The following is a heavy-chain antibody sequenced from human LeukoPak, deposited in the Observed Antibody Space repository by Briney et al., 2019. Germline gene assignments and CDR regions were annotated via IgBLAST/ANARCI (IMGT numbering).Heavy chain of an antibody. D-gene: IGHD3-22*01. CDR1: GYTLTELS. V-gene: IGHV1-24*01. CDR3: AASYDSSGYYHEYFQH. CDR2: FDHEGGET. Sequence: ASVKVSCKVSGYTLTELSMHWVRQAPGKGLEWVGGFDHEGGETIYAQKFQGRVTMTEDTSTDTAYMELSSLRSEDTAVYYCAASYDSSGYYHEYFQHWGQGTLVTVSS. J-gene: IGHJ1*01.